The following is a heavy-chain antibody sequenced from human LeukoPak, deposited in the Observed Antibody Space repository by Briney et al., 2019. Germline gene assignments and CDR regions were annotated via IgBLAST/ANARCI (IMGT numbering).Heavy chain of an antibody. D-gene: IGHD6-19*01. J-gene: IGHJ4*02. CDR1: GFTFSSYS. V-gene: IGHV3-21*01. CDR3: ARDTAPGVQWPY. CDR2: ISSSSSYI. Sequence: GGSLRLSCAASGFTFSSYSMNWVRQAPGKGLEWVSSISSSSSYIYYADSVKGRFTISRDNAKNSLYLQMNSLRAEDTAVYYCARDTAPGVQWPYWGQGTLVTVSS.